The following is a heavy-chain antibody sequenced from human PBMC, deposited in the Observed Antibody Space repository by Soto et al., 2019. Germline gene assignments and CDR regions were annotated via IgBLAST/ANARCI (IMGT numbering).Heavy chain of an antibody. CDR3: ARGPRLYPARRAAAGTPHLENDY. CDR2: INHSGST. J-gene: IGHJ4*02. Sequence: QVQLQQWGAGLLKPSETLSLTCAVYGGSFSGYYWSWIRQPPGKGLEWIGEINHSGSTNYNPSLKSRVTISVDTSKSQFSLKLSSVTAADTAVYYCARGPRLYPARRAAAGTPHLENDYWGQGTLVTVSS. D-gene: IGHD6-13*01. V-gene: IGHV4-34*01. CDR1: GGSFSGYY.